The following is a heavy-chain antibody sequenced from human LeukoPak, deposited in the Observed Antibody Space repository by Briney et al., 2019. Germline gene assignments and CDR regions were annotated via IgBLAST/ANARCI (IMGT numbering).Heavy chain of an antibody. J-gene: IGHJ5*02. D-gene: IGHD3-10*01. CDR3: ATNILVRDIINWFDP. CDR1: GFTFSSYA. V-gene: IGHV3-23*01. CDR2: ISGSGGST. Sequence: HARGSLRLSCAASGFTFSSYAMSWVRQAPGKGLEWVSAISGSGGSTYYADSVKGRFTISRDNPKNTLYLQMNSLRAEDTAVYYCATNILVRDIINWFDPWGQGTLVTVSS.